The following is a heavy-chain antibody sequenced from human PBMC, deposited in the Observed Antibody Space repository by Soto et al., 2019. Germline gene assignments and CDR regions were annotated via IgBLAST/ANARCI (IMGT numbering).Heavy chain of an antibody. D-gene: IGHD5-18*01. Sequence: EVQLLESGGGLVQPGGSLRLSCAASGFTFSSYAMSWVRQAPGKGLEWVSAISGSGGSTYYADSVKGRFTISRDNSKNTLYLQMNSLRAEDTAVYYCAKDHRASIQLWLSGYLFDYWGQGTLVTVSS. CDR1: GFTFSSYA. J-gene: IGHJ4*02. V-gene: IGHV3-23*01. CDR2: ISGSGGST. CDR3: AKDHRASIQLWLSGYLFDY.